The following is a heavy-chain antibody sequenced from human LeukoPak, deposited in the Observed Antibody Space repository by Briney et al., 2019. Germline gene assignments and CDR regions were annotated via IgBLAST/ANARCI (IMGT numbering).Heavy chain of an antibody. Sequence: ASVKVSCKASGGTFSSYAISWVRQAPGQGLEWIGGIIPIFGTANYAQKFQGRVTITADESTSTAYMELSSLRSEDTAVYYCLGDYYDSSGYYYVNYWGQGTLVTVSS. V-gene: IGHV1-69*13. CDR3: LGDYYDSSGYYYVNY. CDR1: GGTFSSYA. J-gene: IGHJ4*02. CDR2: IIPIFGTA. D-gene: IGHD3-22*01.